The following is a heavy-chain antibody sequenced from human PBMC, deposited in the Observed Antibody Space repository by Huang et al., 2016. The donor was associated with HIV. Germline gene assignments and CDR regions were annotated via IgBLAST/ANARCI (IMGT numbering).Heavy chain of an antibody. CDR2: ISNDGSNN. D-gene: IGHD5-18*01. V-gene: IGHV3-30-3*01. J-gene: IGHJ3*02. CDR3: ARAKDTWDAYDI. CDR1: GFPFNNHA. Sequence: QVQLVESGGGVVQPGRSLRLSCAASGFPFNNHAMHWVRQAPGKRLDLVAVISNDGSNNYYADSVKGRFTISRDSSKSTLFLHMTSLRTEDTAVYYCARAKDTWDAYDIWGQGTMVIVSS.